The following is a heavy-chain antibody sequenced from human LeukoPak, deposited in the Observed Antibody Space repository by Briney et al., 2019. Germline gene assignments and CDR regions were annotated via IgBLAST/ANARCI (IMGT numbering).Heavy chain of an antibody. Sequence: QPGGSLRLSCAASGFPFSSYWMIWVRQAPGKGLEWVANIQQDGSEKYYVDSVKGRFTISRDNAKNSLYLQMNSLRAEDTAVYYCARNPPRYFNWGQGTLVTVSS. CDR3: ARNPPRYFN. D-gene: IGHD1-26*01. J-gene: IGHJ4*02. CDR1: GFPFSSYW. V-gene: IGHV3-7*05. CDR2: IQQDGSEK.